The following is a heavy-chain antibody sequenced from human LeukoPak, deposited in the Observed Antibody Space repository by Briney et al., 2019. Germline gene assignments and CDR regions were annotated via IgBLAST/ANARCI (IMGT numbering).Heavy chain of an antibody. Sequence: SETLSLTCAVYGRSFSGYYWSWIRQPPGKGLEWIGEINHSGSTNYNPSLKSRVTISVDTSKNQFSLKLSSVTAADTAVYYCARGYDSSGYDGSDAFDIWGQGTMVTVSS. D-gene: IGHD3-22*01. CDR1: GRSFSGYY. CDR3: ARGYDSSGYDGSDAFDI. V-gene: IGHV4-34*01. CDR2: INHSGST. J-gene: IGHJ3*02.